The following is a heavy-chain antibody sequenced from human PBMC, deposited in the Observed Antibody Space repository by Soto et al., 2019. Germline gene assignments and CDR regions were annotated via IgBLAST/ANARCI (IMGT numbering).Heavy chain of an antibody. J-gene: IGHJ3*02. CDR2: IFHSGNI. CDR3: QHSTSSRKWAFDI. CDR1: GGTFSGYY. V-gene: IGHV4-34*08. D-gene: IGHD6-6*01. Sequence: PSETLSLTCAVSGGTFSGYYWTWIRQSPGKGLECIGEIFHSGNINYNPSLKGRVTISVDTSKNHFSLNLTSVTAADTAVYFCQHSTSSRKWAFDIWGPGTTVTVSS.